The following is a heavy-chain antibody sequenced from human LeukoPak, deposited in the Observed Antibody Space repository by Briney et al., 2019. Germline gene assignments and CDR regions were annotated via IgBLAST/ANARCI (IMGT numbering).Heavy chain of an antibody. V-gene: IGHV4-59*01. D-gene: IGHD3-22*01. J-gene: IGHJ4*02. Sequence: SETLSLTCTVSGGSISSYYWSWIRQPPGKGLEWIGYIYYSGSTNYNPSLKSRVTISVETFKNQFSLKLSSVTAADTAVYYCARVTGYMIEDYFDYWGQGTLVTVSS. CDR2: IYYSGST. CDR3: ARVTGYMIEDYFDY. CDR1: GGSISSYY.